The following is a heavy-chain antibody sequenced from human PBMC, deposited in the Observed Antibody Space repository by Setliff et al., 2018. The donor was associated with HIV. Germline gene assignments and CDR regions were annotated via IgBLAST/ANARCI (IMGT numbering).Heavy chain of an antibody. Sequence: SVKVSCKASGYTFTDHYIHWVRQAPGQGLEWMGWINPIFGTANYAQKFQGRVTVTADDSTSTAYMERSSLRSEDTAVYYCARDLSPAVVVSASAFHIWGQGTMVTVSS. CDR2: INPIFGTA. CDR3: ARDLSPAVVVSASAFHI. J-gene: IGHJ3*02. CDR1: GYTFTDHY. D-gene: IGHD2-15*01. V-gene: IGHV1-69*13.